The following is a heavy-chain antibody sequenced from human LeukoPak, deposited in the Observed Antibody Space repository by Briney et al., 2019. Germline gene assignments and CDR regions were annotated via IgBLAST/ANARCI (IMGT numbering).Heavy chain of an antibody. CDR3: AKWGDYDVLTGYYDPDY. Sequence: GAALRLSFVASGFTFSNYAMSWVRQAPGKGVEWVSAITGSGGITYYSDSVKGRFTISRDNSKNTLYLQMNSLRAEDTAVYYCAKWGDYDVLTGYYDPDYWGQGTLVTVSS. D-gene: IGHD3-9*01. J-gene: IGHJ4*02. CDR2: ITGSGGIT. V-gene: IGHV3-23*01. CDR1: GFTFSNYA.